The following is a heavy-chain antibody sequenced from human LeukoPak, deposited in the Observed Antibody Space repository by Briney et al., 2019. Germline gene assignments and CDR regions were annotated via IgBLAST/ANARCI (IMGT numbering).Heavy chain of an antibody. CDR1: GLTFSSYA. V-gene: IGHV3-23*01. D-gene: IGHD2-8*01. CDR3: AQTRMGYYYYGMDV. CDR2: ISGSGGST. Sequence: GGSLRLSCAASGLTFSSYAMTWVRQAPGKGLEWVSAISGSGGSTYYADSVKGRFTISRDNSKNMMYLQMNSLRAEDTAVYYCAQTRMGYYYYGMDVWGQGTTVTVSS. J-gene: IGHJ6*02.